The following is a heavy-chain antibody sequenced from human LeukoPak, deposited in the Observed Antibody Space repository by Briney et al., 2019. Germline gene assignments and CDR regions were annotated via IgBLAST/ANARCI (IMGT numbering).Heavy chain of an antibody. D-gene: IGHD1-7*01. CDR2: ISYDGSNK. CDR3: ARDKTSFDY. CDR1: GYSFSSFA. V-gene: IGHV3-30-3*01. J-gene: IGHJ4*02. Sequence: GGSLRLSCVASGYSFSSFAMHWVRQAPGKGLEWVAVISYDGSNKYYVDSVKGRFTIPRDNSKNTLYLQMNSLRAEDTAVYYCARDKTSFDYWGQGTLVTVSS.